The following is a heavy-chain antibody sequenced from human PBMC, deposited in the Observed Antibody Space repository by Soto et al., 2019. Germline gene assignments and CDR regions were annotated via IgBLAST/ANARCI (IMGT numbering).Heavy chain of an antibody. CDR3: ARLSGYDHDAFDI. CDR1: GYTFTSYA. CDR2: INAGNGNT. J-gene: IGHJ3*02. D-gene: IGHD5-12*01. V-gene: IGHV1-3*01. Sequence: ASVKVSCKASGYTFTSYAMHWVRQAPGQRLEWMGWINAGNGNTKYSQKFQGRVTITRDTSASTAYMELSSLRSEDTAVYYCARLSGYDHDAFDIWGQGTMVTVSS.